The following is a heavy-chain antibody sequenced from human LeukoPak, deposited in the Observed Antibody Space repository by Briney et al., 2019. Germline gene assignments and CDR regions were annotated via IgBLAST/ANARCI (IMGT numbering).Heavy chain of an antibody. Sequence: GGSLRLSCAASGFTFSSYAMHWVRQAPGKGLEGVAVISYDGSNKYYADSVKGRFTISRDNSKNTLYLQMNSLRAEDTAVYYCARTGPDYTYYYYYGMDVWGQGTTVTVSS. CDR3: ARTGPDYTYYYYYGMDV. D-gene: IGHD4-11*01. J-gene: IGHJ6*02. CDR2: ISYDGSNK. CDR1: GFTFSSYA. V-gene: IGHV3-30-3*01.